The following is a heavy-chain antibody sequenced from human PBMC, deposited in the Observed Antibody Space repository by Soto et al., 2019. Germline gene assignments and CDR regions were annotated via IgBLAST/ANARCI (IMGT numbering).Heavy chain of an antibody. V-gene: IGHV1-69*04. CDR1: GGSFSTYS. J-gene: IGHJ1*01. CDR3: AQDVGD. Sequence: QLQLVQSGTELKKPGSSVKVSCKASGGSFSTYSITWVRQAPGQGPEWMGRIIPMLDITDSAQKFQGRVTITADKSTSTAYMELIRLTSEDTAVYYCAQDVGDLGQGTLVTVSS. CDR2: IIPMLDIT. D-gene: IGHD1-26*01.